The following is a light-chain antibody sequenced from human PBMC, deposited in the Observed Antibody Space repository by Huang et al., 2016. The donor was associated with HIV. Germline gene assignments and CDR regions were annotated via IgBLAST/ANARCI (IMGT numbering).Light chain of an antibody. V-gene: IGKV3-15*01. Sequence: VMMSQSPATLAASPGERVTLSCGASQSVNTNLAWYQQKPGQPPRLLIYAASTRATGVPARFAGSGSGTEFTLTIDSLQSCDFAVYYCQQYNKWPPEYTFGQGTRLEIK. CDR2: AAS. J-gene: IGKJ2*01. CDR3: QQYNKWPPEYT. CDR1: QSVNTN.